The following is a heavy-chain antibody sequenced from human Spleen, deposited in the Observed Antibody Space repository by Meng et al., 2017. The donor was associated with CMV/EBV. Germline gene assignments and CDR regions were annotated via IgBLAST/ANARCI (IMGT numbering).Heavy chain of an antibody. CDR1: GFTVSSNF. CDR3: AREKVGVRFGVVYYYGMDV. D-gene: IGHD3-3*01. Sequence: LSLTCAASGFTVSSNFMSWVRQTPGKGLEWVSYISTRSSTIYYADSVKGRFTISRDNAKNSLYLQMSSLRAEDTAVYYCAREKVGVRFGVVYYYGMDVWGQGTTVTVSS. J-gene: IGHJ6*02. V-gene: IGHV3-48*04. CDR2: ISTRSSTI.